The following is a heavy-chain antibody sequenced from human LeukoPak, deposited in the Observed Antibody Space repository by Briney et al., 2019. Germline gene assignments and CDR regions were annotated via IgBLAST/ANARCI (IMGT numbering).Heavy chain of an antibody. CDR1: GGSISSYY. Sequence: SETLSLTCTVSGGSISSYYWSWIRQPPGKGLEWIGYIYYSGSTSYNPSLKSRVTISVDTSKNQFSLKLSSVTAADTAVYYCARDAYYYDSSGYSFDYWGQGTLVTVSS. CDR2: IYYSGST. D-gene: IGHD3-22*01. V-gene: IGHV4-59*01. J-gene: IGHJ4*02. CDR3: ARDAYYYDSSGYSFDY.